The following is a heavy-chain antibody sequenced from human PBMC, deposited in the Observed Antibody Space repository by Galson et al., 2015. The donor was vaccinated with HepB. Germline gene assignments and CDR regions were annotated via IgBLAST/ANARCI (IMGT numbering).Heavy chain of an antibody. D-gene: IGHD1-14*01. J-gene: IGHJ6*02. CDR2: IKEDGSER. V-gene: IGHV3-7*03. CDR1: AVSFRSYW. CDR3: ARGYYGMDV. Sequence: SLRLSCAVSAVSFRSYWMSWVRQAQGKGLEWVANIKEDGSERYYVDSVRGRFTISRDNAMNSLYLQMNSLRAEDTALYYCARGYYGMDVWGQGTTVTVSS.